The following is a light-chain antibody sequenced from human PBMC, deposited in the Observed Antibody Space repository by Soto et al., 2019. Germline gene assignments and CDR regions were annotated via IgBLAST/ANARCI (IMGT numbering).Light chain of an antibody. CDR1: QSVSSY. CDR2: DAS. CDR3: QQRCNWPLT. Sequence: EIVLTQSPATLSLSPGERATLSCRASQSVSSYFAWYQQKPGQAPRLLIYDASNRATGIPARFSGSGSGTDFTLTISSLEPEDFAVYYCQQRCNWPLTFGQGTKVDIK. J-gene: IGKJ1*01. V-gene: IGKV3-11*01.